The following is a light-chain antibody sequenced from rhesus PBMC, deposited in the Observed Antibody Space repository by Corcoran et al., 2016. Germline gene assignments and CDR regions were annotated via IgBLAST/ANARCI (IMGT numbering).Light chain of an antibody. CDR2: KSS. Sequence: DIQMTQSPSSLSASVGDRVTITCRASENVNNYLNWYQQKPGKAPKLLIYKSSTLQSGVPSSISGSGSVTDYTLTISSLQPEDFATYYCQQYKSYPPFTFGPGTKLDIK. V-gene: IGKV1-74*01. J-gene: IGKJ3*01. CDR1: ENVNNY. CDR3: QQYKSYPPFT.